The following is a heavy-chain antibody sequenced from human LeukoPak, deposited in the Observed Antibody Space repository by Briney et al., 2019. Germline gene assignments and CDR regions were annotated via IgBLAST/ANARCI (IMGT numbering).Heavy chain of an antibody. CDR2: SDRNSGAT. D-gene: IGHD3-22*01. Sequence: GASVKVSCEASGYTFTGYYVHWVRQAPGQGLEWMGWSDRNSGATKYEHFQGRVTMTRDTSISTAYMELSRLRSDDTAVYYCARGNYYDNNGYSPELRYWGQGTLVTVSS. CDR3: ARGNYYDNNGYSPELRY. V-gene: IGHV1-2*02. CDR1: GYTFTGYY. J-gene: IGHJ4*02.